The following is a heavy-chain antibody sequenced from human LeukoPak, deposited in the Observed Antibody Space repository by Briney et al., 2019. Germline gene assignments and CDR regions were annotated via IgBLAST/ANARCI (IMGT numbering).Heavy chain of an antibody. CDR3: ARKILTGTHKGAFDI. J-gene: IGHJ3*02. D-gene: IGHD3-9*01. V-gene: IGHV3-21*01. CDR1: GFTFTRHS. CDR2: ISTSSTYI. Sequence: PGGSLRLSCAASGFTFTRHSMNWVRQAPGKGLEWDSSISTSSTYIYYADSVKGRFTISRDNAKNSLYLQMNYLRAEDTAVYYCARKILTGTHKGAFDIWGQGTMVTVSS.